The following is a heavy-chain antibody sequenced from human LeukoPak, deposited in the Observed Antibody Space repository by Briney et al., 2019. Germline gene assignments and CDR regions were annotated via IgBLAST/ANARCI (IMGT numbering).Heavy chain of an antibody. V-gene: IGHV3-21*01. J-gene: IGHJ4*02. CDR3: ASPSRDGYNLADY. D-gene: IGHD5-24*01. CDR2: ISSSSSYI. CDR1: GFTFSSYT. Sequence: GALRLSCAASGFTFSSYTMNWVRQAPGKGLEWVSSISSSSSYIYYADSLKGRFTISRDNAKNSLYLQMNSLRAEDTAMYYCASPSRDGYNLADYWGQGTLVTVSS.